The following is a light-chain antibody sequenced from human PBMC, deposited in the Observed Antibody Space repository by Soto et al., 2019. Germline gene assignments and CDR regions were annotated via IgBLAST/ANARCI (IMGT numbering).Light chain of an antibody. Sequence: QSVLTQPASGSGSPGQSITISCTGTSTDVGGYNYVSWYQQHPGKAPKLMIYEVSNRPSGVSNRFSGSKSGNTASLTISGLQAEDEADYYCTSYTSRSTLVFGTGTKLTVL. CDR3: TSYTSRSTLV. V-gene: IGLV2-14*01. CDR1: STDVGGYNY. J-gene: IGLJ1*01. CDR2: EVS.